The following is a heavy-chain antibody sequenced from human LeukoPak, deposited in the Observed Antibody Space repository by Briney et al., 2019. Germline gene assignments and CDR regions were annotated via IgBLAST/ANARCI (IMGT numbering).Heavy chain of an antibody. V-gene: IGHV3-43D*03. Sequence: GGSLRLSCAASGFTFDDYAMHWVRQAPGKGLEWVSLISWDGGSTYYADSVKGRFTISRDNSKNSLYLQMNSLRAEDTALYYCAKYYGSGSYVFDIWGQGTMVTVSS. CDR1: GFTFDDYA. J-gene: IGHJ3*02. CDR2: ISWDGGST. CDR3: AKYYGSGSYVFDI. D-gene: IGHD3-10*01.